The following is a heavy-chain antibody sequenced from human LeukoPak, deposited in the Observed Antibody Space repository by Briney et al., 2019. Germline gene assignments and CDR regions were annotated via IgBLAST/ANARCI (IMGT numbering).Heavy chain of an antibody. V-gene: IGHV4-39*02. Sequence: SETLSLTCTVSGGSISSSSYYWGWIRQPRGKGLEWIGSIYSGSTYYNPSLKSRVTISVDTSKNQFSLKLSSVTAADTAVYYCARENLGSTDWFDPWGQGTLVTVSS. CDR2: IYSGST. CDR3: ARENLGSTDWFDP. D-gene: IGHD1-26*01. CDR1: GGSISSSSYY. J-gene: IGHJ5*02.